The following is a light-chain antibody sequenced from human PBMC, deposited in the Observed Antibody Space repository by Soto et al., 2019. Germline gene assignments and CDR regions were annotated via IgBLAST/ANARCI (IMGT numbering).Light chain of an antibody. CDR1: PSDIGAYNY. V-gene: IGLV2-14*03. CDR2: DVT. Sequence: SALTQPASVSGSPGQSITISCSGTPSDIGAYNYVSWYQHLPGKAPEVIICDVTNRPSGVSSRFSGSKSGTTASLTISGLQAEDEANYYCGSYTITSTLMIFGGGTKLTVL. CDR3: GSYTITSTLMI. J-gene: IGLJ2*01.